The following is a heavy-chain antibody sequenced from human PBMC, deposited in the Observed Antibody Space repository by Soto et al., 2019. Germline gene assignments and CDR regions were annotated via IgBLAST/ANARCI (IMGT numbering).Heavy chain of an antibody. J-gene: IGHJ3*01. Sequence: EVQLVDSGGGLVQPGGSLKLSCATSGFTFSASAIHWVRQASGKGLVWVGLIRHKADSYTTTCAPSLEGRFTFSRDDSKNTAYLHMTSLKVEDTAMYYWVSRGQRNSEAFDVWGQGTTVTVSS. D-gene: IGHD3-10*01. CDR1: GFTFSASA. V-gene: IGHV3-73*01. CDR2: IRHKADSYTT. CDR3: VSRGQRNSEAFDV.